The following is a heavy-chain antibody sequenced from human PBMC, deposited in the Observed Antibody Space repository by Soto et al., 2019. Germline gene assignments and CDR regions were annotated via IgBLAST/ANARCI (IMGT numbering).Heavy chain of an antibody. Sequence: ASVKVSCKASGYTFTGYYMHWVRQAPGQGLEWMGWINPNSGGTNYAQKFQGRVTMTRDTSISTAYMELSRLRSDDTAVYYFARDTVRGGYSYDLYYYGMDVWGQGTTVTVSS. CDR3: ARDTVRGGYSYDLYYYGMDV. CDR1: GYTFTGYY. CDR2: INPNSGGT. D-gene: IGHD5-18*01. V-gene: IGHV1-2*02. J-gene: IGHJ6*02.